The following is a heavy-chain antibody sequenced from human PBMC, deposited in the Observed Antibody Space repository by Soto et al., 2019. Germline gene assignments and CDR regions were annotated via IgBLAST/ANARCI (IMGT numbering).Heavy chain of an antibody. J-gene: IGHJ6*02. V-gene: IGHV3-23*01. CDR1: GFTFSSYA. CDR2: ISGSGGST. CDR3: AKDLTDGYNSYYYYGMDV. Sequence: GGSLRLSCAASGFTFSSYAMSWVRQAPGKGLEWVSAISGSGGSTYYADSVKGRFTISRDNSKNTLYLQVNSLRAEDTAIYYCAKDLTDGYNSYYYYGMDVWGQGTTVTVSS. D-gene: IGHD5-12*01.